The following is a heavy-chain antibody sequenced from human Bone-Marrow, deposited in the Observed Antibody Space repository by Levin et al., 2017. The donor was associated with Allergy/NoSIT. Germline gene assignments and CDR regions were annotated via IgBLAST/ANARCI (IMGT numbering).Heavy chain of an antibody. V-gene: IGHV3-53*01. D-gene: IGHD6-13*01. J-gene: IGHJ4*02. CDR2: IYSSGVT. Sequence: GGSLRLSCAASEFTVGNNYMSWVRQAPGKGLEWVSTIYSSGVTDYADSVKGRFIVSRDSSKNTLYLQMNRLRDEDTAVYYCSRKTDSNPQGAYWGQGTLVTVSS. CDR1: EFTVGNNY. CDR3: SRKTDSNPQGAY.